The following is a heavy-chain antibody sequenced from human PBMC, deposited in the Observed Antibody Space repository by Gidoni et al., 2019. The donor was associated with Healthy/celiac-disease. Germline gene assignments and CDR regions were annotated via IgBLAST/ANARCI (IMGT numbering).Heavy chain of an antibody. D-gene: IGHD1-7*01. Sequence: QVQLVESGGGLVKPGGSLRLSCAASGFTFSDYYMGWIRQAPGKGLEWFSYISSSGSTIYYADAVKGRFTISRDNTKNSLYLQMNSLRAEDTAVYYCARDPTGTTRLGAFDIWGQGTMVTVSS. CDR3: ARDPTGTTRLGAFDI. J-gene: IGHJ3*02. CDR2: ISSSGSTI. CDR1: GFTFSDYY. V-gene: IGHV3-11*01.